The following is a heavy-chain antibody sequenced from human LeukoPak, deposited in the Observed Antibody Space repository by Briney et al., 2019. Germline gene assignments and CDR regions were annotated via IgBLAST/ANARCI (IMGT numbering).Heavy chain of an antibody. D-gene: IGHD3-16*01. J-gene: IGHJ4*02. CDR2: IHDSGTT. Sequence: PSETLSLTCTVSGGSISGYYWSWTRQPPGRGLEWIAYIHDSGTTDYNPSLESRVTISVDTSKNQFSLKLSSVTAADTAVYYCARHDTVLQGGGYDYWGQGTLVTVSS. CDR3: ARHDTVLQGGGYDY. V-gene: IGHV4-59*08. CDR1: GGSISGYY.